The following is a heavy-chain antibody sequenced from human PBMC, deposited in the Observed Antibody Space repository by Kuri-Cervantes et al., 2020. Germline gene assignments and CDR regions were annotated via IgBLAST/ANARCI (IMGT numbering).Heavy chain of an antibody. CDR3: ARLGTVVVVPSDIPPPGWFDP. CDR2: IYPGDSNT. CDR1: GYSFTSYW. J-gene: IGHJ5*02. D-gene: IGHD2-2*01. V-gene: IGHV5-51*01. Sequence: GESLKISCKGSGYSFTSYWIGWVRQMPGKGLEWMGIIYPGDSNTRYSPSFQGQVTISADKSISTAYLQWSSLKASDTAMYYCARLGTVVVVPSDIPPPGWFDPWGQGTLVTVSS.